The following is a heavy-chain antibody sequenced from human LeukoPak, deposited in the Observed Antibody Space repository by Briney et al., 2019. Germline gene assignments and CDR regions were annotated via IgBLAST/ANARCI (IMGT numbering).Heavy chain of an antibody. CDR3: AKSKTPPNVPLLWFGELSGRKNWFDP. V-gene: IGHV4-4*07. D-gene: IGHD3-10*01. CDR2: IYTSGST. CDR1: GGSISSYY. Sequence: PSETLSLTCTVSGGSISSYYWSWIRQPAGKGLEWIGRIYTSGSTNYNPSLKSRVTMSVDTSKNQFSLKLSSVTAADTAVYYCAKSKTPPNVPLLWFGELSGRKNWFDPWGQGTLVTVSS. J-gene: IGHJ5*02.